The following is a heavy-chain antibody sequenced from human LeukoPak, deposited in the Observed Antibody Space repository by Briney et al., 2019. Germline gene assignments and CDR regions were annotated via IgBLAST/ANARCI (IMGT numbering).Heavy chain of an antibody. J-gene: IGHJ4*02. CDR2: ISSSGSTI. V-gene: IGHV3-11*04. CDR3: ARVGNYYDSSGYYYGFDY. CDR1: GFTFSDYY. Sequence: GGSLRLSCAASGFTFSDYYMSWIRQAPGKGLEWVSYISSSGSTIYYADSVKGRFTISRDNAKNTLYLQMNSLRAEDTAVYYCARVGNYYDSSGYYYGFDYWGQGTLVTVSS. D-gene: IGHD3-22*01.